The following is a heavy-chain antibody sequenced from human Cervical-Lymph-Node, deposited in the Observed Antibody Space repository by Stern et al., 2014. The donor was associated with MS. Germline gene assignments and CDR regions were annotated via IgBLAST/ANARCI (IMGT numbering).Heavy chain of an antibody. J-gene: IGHJ4*02. V-gene: IGHV1-2*02. CDR2: INPNSGNT. CDR1: GYTFTGYY. D-gene: IGHD3-22*01. CDR3: ATQGGYYYDSSGYYLDY. Sequence: VQLVQSGAEGKKPGASVKVSCKASGYTFTGYYMHWVRQAPGQGLEWMGWINPNSGNTNYAQKFQGRVTMTRDTSVSTAYMELSRLRSDDTAVYYCATQGGYYYDSSGYYLDYWGQGTLVTVSS.